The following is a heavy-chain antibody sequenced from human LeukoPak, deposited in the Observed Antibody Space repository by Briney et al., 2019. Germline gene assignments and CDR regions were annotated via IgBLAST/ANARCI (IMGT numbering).Heavy chain of an antibody. CDR2: IYSGGST. J-gene: IGHJ6*03. CDR1: GCTISSNS. V-gene: IGHV3-53*01. Sequence: AGSLSLSCAASGCTISSNSMSWIRQAPGKGLEWVAVIYSGGSTNYTDSVKGRFTISRDNSKNTLYLQMNSLTAEDTAVCYCARADHYYYYMDVWGKGTTVTVP. CDR3: ARADHYYYYMDV.